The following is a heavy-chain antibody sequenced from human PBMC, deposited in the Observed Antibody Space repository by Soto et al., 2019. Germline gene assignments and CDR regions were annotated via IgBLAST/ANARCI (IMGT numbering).Heavy chain of an antibody. CDR1: GFTFTSSA. V-gene: IGHV1-58*01. J-gene: IGHJ4*02. D-gene: IGHD3-22*01. CDR3: AAAGDSSGYFLGYYFDY. Sequence: SVKVSCKASGFTFTSSAVQWVRQARGQRLEWIGWIVVGSGNTNYAQKFQERVTITRDMSTSTAYMELSSLRSEDTAVYYCAAAGDSSGYFLGYYFDYWGQGTLVTVSS. CDR2: IVVGSGNT.